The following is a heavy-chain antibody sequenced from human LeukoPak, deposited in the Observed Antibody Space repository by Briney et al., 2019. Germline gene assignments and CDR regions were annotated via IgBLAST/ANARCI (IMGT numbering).Heavy chain of an antibody. CDR3: ARANVGITIFGVVTGYYYYMDV. CDR2: IIPIFGTA. Sequence: SVRVSCKASGGTFSSYAISWVRQAPGQGLEWMGGIIPIFGTANYAQKFQGKVTITVDESTSTAYMELSSLRSEDTAVYYCARANVGITIFGVVTGYYYYMDVWGKGTTVTVSS. D-gene: IGHD3-3*01. J-gene: IGHJ6*03. V-gene: IGHV1-69*13. CDR1: GGTFSSYA.